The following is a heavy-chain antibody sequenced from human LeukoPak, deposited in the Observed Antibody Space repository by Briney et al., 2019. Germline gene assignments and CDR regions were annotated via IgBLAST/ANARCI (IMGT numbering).Heavy chain of an antibody. CDR3: ARGKGYSSSSGYDY. CDR2: ITWNGGST. D-gene: IGHD6-6*01. V-gene: IGHV3-20*04. CDR1: GFTFDDYG. Sequence: GGSLRLSCAASGFTFDDYGMSWVRQAPGKGLEWVSGITWNGGSTVYADSVKGRFTISRDNAKNSLYLQMNSLRAEDTAFYYCARGKGYSSSSGYDYWGQGTLVTVSS. J-gene: IGHJ4*02.